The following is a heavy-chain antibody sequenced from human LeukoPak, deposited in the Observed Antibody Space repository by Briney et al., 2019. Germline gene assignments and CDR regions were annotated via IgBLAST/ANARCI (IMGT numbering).Heavy chain of an antibody. D-gene: IGHD3-9*01. Sequence: GGSLRLSCAASGFTFSSYSMNWVRQAPGKGLEWVSSISSSSSYIYYADSVKGRFTISRDNAKNSLYLKMNSLRAEDTAVYYCARPVDYDILTGYYKRADAFDIWGQGTMVIVSS. J-gene: IGHJ3*02. V-gene: IGHV3-21*01. CDR1: GFTFSSYS. CDR2: ISSSSSYI. CDR3: ARPVDYDILTGYYKRADAFDI.